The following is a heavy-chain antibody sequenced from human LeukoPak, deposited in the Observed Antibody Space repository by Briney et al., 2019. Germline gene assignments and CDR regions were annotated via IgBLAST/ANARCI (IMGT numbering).Heavy chain of an antibody. D-gene: IGHD3-10*01. CDR1: GFTFSAYN. Sequence: GGSLRLSCAASGFTFSAYNMHWVRQAPGKGLEWLPVISYHGSDKYYADSVKGRFTISRDNPKNTLYLEMISLRPEDTAIYYCAKARAGTYGEFFDYWGQGALVTVSS. J-gene: IGHJ4*02. CDR2: ISYHGSDK. V-gene: IGHV3-30*01. CDR3: AKARAGTYGEFFDY.